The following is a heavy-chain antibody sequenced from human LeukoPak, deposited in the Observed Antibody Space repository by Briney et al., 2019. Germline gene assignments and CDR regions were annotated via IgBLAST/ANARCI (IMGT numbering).Heavy chain of an antibody. CDR3: ATLSWLSSGYDY. J-gene: IGHJ4*02. CDR1: GFTSSSYG. V-gene: IGHV3-30*02. Sequence: GGSLRLSCAASGFTSSSYGMHWVRQAPGKGLEWVAFIRYDGSNKYYADSVKGRFTISRDNSKNTLYLQMNSLRAEDTAVYYCATLSWLSSGYDYWGQGTLVTVSS. CDR2: IRYDGSNK. D-gene: IGHD3-22*01.